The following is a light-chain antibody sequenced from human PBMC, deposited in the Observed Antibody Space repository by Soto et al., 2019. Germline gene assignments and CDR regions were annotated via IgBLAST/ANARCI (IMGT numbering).Light chain of an antibody. CDR1: QSISSR. Sequence: DIQMTQSPSTLSASVGDRVTITCRASQSISSRLAWYQRKPGKAPNLLIYDASSLEGGVPSRFSGSGSETEFTLTISSLQPDDFATYYCQQYISGWTFGQGTKVDIK. CDR2: DAS. CDR3: QQYISGWT. V-gene: IGKV1-5*01. J-gene: IGKJ1*01.